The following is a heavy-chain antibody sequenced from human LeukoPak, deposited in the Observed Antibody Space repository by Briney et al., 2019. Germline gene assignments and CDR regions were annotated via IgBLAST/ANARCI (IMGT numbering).Heavy chain of an antibody. J-gene: IGHJ4*02. D-gene: IGHD1-26*01. V-gene: IGHV1-2*02. Sequence: ASVKVSCKASGYTFTGYYMHWVRQAPGQGLEWMGWINPNSGGTNYAQKFQGRVTMTRDTSISTAYMELSRLRSDDTAVYYCAIKLIVGATIEDDYWGQGTLVTVSS. CDR2: INPNSGGT. CDR1: GYTFTGYY. CDR3: AIKLIVGATIEDDY.